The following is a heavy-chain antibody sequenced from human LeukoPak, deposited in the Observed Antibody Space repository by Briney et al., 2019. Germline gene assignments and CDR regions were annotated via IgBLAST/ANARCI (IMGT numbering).Heavy chain of an antibody. V-gene: IGHV3-66*04. CDR3: ARLSANSSAYFFDY. CDR2: INRGGST. CDR1: GFTFSNNY. D-gene: IGHD3-22*01. J-gene: IGHJ4*02. Sequence: GGSLRLSCAASGFTFSNNYMHWVRQAPGKGLEWVSLINRGGSTNYADSVKGRFTISRDNAKNTLYLQMNSLRAEDTAVYYCARLSANSSAYFFDYWGQGTLVTVSS.